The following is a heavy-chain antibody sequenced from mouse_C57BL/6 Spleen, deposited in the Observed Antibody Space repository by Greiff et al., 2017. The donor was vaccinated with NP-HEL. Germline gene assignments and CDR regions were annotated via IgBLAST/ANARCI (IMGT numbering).Heavy chain of an antibody. CDR1: GYSITSGYY. V-gene: IGHV3-6*01. CDR3: AREKERRYFDV. Sequence: VQLQESGPGLVKPSQSLSLTCSVTGYSITSGYYWNWIRQFPGNKLEWMGYISYDGSNNYNPSLKNRISITRDTSKNQFFLKLNSVTTEDTATYYCAREKERRYFDVWGTGTTVTVSS. J-gene: IGHJ1*03. CDR2: ISYDGSN.